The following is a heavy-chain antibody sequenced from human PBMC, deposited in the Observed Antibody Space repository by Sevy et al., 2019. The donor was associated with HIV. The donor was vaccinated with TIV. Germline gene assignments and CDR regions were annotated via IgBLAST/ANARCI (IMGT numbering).Heavy chain of an antibody. CDR2: INQDGNEK. J-gene: IGHJ4*02. V-gene: IGHV3-7*01. CDR3: ATFSVGX. CDR1: GXXFSDSW. Sequence: GESLKISCAASGXXFSDSWMHWVRQAPGKGLEWVANINQDGNEKYYVDSVKGRFTISRDNAKNSLYLQMNSLRDDDTAVYYCATFSVGXWGQGTLVTVSS. D-gene: IGHD3-3*01.